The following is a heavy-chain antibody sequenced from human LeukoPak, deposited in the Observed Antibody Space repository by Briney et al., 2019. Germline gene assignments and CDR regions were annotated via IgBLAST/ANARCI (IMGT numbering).Heavy chain of an antibody. CDR1: GGSISTTNW. V-gene: IGHV4-4*02. Sequence: SETLSLTCAVSGGSISTTNWWNWVRQPPGKGLEWIGEIYHTGSTNYNPSLKSRVTISVDRSKNQFSLKLSSVTAADTAVYYCARVGGTNYYYYGMDVWGQGATVTVSS. CDR3: ARVGGTNYYYYGMDV. CDR2: IYHTGST. D-gene: IGHD1-1*01. J-gene: IGHJ6*02.